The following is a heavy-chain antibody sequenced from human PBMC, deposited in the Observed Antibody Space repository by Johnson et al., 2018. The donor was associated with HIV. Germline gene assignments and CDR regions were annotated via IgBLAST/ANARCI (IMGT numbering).Heavy chain of an antibody. CDR1: GFTVSSNY. V-gene: IGHV3-53*01. CDR2: IYSGGST. J-gene: IGHJ3*02. Sequence: MQLVESGGGLIQPGGSLRLSCAASGFTVSSNYMSWVRQAPGKGLEWVSVIYSGGSTYYADSVKGRFTISRDNSKNTLYLQMNSLRAEDTAVYYCARAGYYYDSSGYYSLAFDIWGQGTMVTVSS. D-gene: IGHD3-22*01. CDR3: ARAGYYYDSSGYYSLAFDI.